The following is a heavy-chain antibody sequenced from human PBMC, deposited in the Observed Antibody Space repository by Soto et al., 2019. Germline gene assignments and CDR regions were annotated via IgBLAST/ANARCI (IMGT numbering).Heavy chain of an antibody. CDR1: GGSISSGCYS. Sequence: KASETLSLTCAVSGGSISSGCYSWSWIRQPPGKGLEWIGYIYHIGSTYYIPSLKSRVTISVDRSKNQFSLKLSSVTAADTAVYYCPRAYCSGASKDYYYGMEVSGQGTTVTVSS. CDR2: IYHIGST. J-gene: IGHJ6*02. D-gene: IGHD3-10*01. CDR3: PRAYCSGASKDYYYGMEV. V-gene: IGHV4-30-2*01.